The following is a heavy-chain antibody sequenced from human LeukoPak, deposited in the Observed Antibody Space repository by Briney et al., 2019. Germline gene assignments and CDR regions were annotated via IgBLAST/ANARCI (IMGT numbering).Heavy chain of an antibody. V-gene: IGHV1-18*01. CDR1: GYTFTSYG. J-gene: IGHJ6*03. Sequence: GASVKVSCKASGYTFTSYGISWVRQAPGQGLEWMGWISAYNGNTNYAQKFQGRVTITADESTSTAYMELSSLRSEDTAVYYCAKGGITMVRGVISPSRRDYYYYMDVWGKGTTVTISS. CDR2: ISAYNGNT. CDR3: AKGGITMVRGVISPSRRDYYYYMDV. D-gene: IGHD3-10*01.